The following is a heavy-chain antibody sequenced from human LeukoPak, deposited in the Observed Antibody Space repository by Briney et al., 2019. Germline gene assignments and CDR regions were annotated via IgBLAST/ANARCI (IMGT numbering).Heavy chain of an antibody. Sequence: GGSLRLSCAAYGFTVSSNYMGSVRLAPGKGLGLVSVIFSDGRTYYEDPVKGRFTISKANSKNTLYLQMISLRAEDTAVYYCARDYCSGGSCHLGFDYWGQGTLVTVSS. CDR2: IFSDGRT. V-gene: IGHV3-53*01. D-gene: IGHD2-15*01. J-gene: IGHJ4*02. CDR1: GFTVSSNY. CDR3: ARDYCSGGSCHLGFDY.